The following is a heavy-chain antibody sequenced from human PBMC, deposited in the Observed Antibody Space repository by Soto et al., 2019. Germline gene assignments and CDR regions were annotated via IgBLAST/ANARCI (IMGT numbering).Heavy chain of an antibody. CDR1: GFTVSSNY. CDR3: ARELAGAFDV. V-gene: IGHV3-53*01. CDR2: IYSGGST. Sequence: GGSLRLSCAASGFTVSSNYMSWVRQAPGKGLEWVSVIYSGGSTYYADSVKGRFTIPRDNSKNTLYLQMNSLRAEDTAVYYCARELAGAFDVWGQGTMVTVSS. J-gene: IGHJ3*01.